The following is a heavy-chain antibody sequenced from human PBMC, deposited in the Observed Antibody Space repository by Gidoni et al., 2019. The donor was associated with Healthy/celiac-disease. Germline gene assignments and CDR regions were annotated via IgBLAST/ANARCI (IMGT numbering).Heavy chain of an antibody. CDR3: ARDGYGALAAEYFQH. Sequence: QVQLQQWGAGLLKPSETLSLTCAVYGGSFSGYYWSWIRQPPGKGLEWIGEINHSGSPNYNPSLKSRVTISVDTSKNQFSLKLSSVTAADTAVYYCARDGYGALAAEYFQHWGQGTLVTVSS. V-gene: IGHV4-34*01. CDR1: GGSFSGYY. D-gene: IGHD5-12*01. CDR2: INHSGSP. J-gene: IGHJ1*01.